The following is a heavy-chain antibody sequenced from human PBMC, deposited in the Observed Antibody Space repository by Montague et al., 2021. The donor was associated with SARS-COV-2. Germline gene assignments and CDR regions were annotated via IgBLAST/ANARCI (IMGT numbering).Heavy chain of an antibody. V-gene: IGHV3-21*01. Sequence: SLRLSCAASGFTFSVYSMHWVRQAPGKGLEWVSYISGGGTYTHYADSVKGRFTISRDNAKNSLYLQMNSLRVEDTAVYYCARTWKYQPIDYWGQGTLVTVSS. CDR3: ARTWKYQPIDY. CDR2: ISGGGTYT. D-gene: IGHD2-2*01. CDR1: GFTFSVYS. J-gene: IGHJ4*02.